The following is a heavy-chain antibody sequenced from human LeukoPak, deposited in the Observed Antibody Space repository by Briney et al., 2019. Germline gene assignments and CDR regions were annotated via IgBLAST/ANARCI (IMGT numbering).Heavy chain of an antibody. D-gene: IGHD6-19*01. CDR2: ISAYNGNT. CDR3: ARDIWAVAGTPYYYYGMDV. CDR1: GYTFTSYG. V-gene: IGHV1-18*01. J-gene: IGHJ6*02. Sequence: ASVKVSFKASGYTFTSYGISWVRQAPGQGLEWMGWISAYNGNTNYAQKLQGRVTMTTDTSTSTAYMELRSLRSDDTAVYYCARDIWAVAGTPYYYYGMDVWGQGTTVTVSS.